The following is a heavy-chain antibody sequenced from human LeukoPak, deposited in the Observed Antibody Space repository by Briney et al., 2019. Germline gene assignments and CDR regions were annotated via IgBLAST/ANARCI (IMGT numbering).Heavy chain of an antibody. D-gene: IGHD5-12*01. CDR1: GFIFSNYG. J-gene: IGHJ4*02. CDR3: ARAYSRESGYDFIPYY. CDR2: IRYDESTK. Sequence: GGSLRLSCVVSGFIFSNYGMHWVRQAPGKGLEWVAVIRYDESTKYYVDSVKGRFTISRDNSKNTLYLQMNGLRYDDTAVYYCARAYSRESGYDFIPYYWGQGTLVTVSS. V-gene: IGHV3-33*01.